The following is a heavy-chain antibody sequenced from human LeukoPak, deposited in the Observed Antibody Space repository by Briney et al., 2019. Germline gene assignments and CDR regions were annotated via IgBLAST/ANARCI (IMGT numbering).Heavy chain of an antibody. J-gene: IGHJ4*02. D-gene: IGHD3-22*01. Sequence: SETLSLTCAVYGGPFSGYYWSWIRQPPGKGLEWIGEINHSGSTNYNPSLKSRVTISVDTSKNQFSLKLSSVTAADTAVYYCARAARGHSSGYRWGQGTLVTVSS. CDR3: ARAARGHSSGYR. CDR1: GGPFSGYY. CDR2: INHSGST. V-gene: IGHV4-34*01.